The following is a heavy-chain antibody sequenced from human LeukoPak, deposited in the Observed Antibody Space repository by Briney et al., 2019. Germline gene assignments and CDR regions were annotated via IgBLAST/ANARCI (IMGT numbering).Heavy chain of an antibody. CDR1: GGSISGYY. CDR2: IYYSGST. V-gene: IGHV4-59*01. J-gene: IGHJ6*02. D-gene: IGHD3-10*01. CDR3: ARDSRAYYGSGAGAFYYYYYYGMDV. Sequence: SETLSLTCTVSGGSISGYYWSWIRQPPGKGLEWIGYIYYSGSTNYNPSLKSRVTISVDTSKNHFSLKLSSVTAADTAVYYCARDSRAYYGSGAGAFYYYYYYGMDVWGQGTTVTVSS.